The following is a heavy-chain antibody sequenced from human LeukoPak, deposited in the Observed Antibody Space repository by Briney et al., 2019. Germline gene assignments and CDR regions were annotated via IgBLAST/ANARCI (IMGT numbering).Heavy chain of an antibody. Sequence: ASVKVSCKASGYXFTGYYIHWVRQAPGHGLEWMGWINPNSGGTNYAQKFQGRVTMTRDTSVSTAYMEASRLRSDDTAVYYCASPVATSGFDYWGQGTVVTVSS. CDR1: GYXFTGYY. D-gene: IGHD5-12*01. J-gene: IGHJ4*02. CDR3: ASPVATSGFDY. V-gene: IGHV1-2*02. CDR2: INPNSGGT.